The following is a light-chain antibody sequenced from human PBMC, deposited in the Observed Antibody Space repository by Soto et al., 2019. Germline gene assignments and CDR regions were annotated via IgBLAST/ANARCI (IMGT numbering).Light chain of an antibody. J-gene: IGKJ3*01. V-gene: IGKV3-20*01. CDR2: AAT. Sequence: EIVLTQSPGTLSLSPGGRATLSCRASQSVYINSLAWYQHKRGQAPRLLIYAATVRATAVPDRFNGSGSGTDFALTIRRLEPEDSAMYYCQQYGDSPFAFGPGTKVDIK. CDR1: QSVYINS. CDR3: QQYGDSPFA.